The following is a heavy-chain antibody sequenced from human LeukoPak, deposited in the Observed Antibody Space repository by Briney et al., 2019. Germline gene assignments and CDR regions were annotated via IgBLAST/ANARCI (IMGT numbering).Heavy chain of an antibody. J-gene: IGHJ3*02. CDR1: GDSVSSNSAA. CDR2: TYYRSKWYN. V-gene: IGHV6-1*01. Sequence: SQTLSLTCAISGDSVSSNSAAWNWIRPSPSRGLEWLGRTYYRSKWYNDYAVSVKSRITLNPDTSKNQFSLQLNSVTPEDTAVYYCAREWVGATLGFDIWGQGTMVTVSS. D-gene: IGHD1-26*01. CDR3: AREWVGATLGFDI.